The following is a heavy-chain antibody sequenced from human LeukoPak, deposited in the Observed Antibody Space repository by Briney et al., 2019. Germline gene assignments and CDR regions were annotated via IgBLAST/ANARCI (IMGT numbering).Heavy chain of an antibody. J-gene: IGHJ4*02. CDR2: INHSGST. Sequence: PSETLSLTCAVHGGSFSGYYWSWIRQPPGKGLEWIGEINHSGSTNYNPSLKSRVTISVDTSKNQFSLKLSSVTAADTAVYYSARGLASSGWHIDYWGQGTLVTVSS. CDR1: GGSFSGYY. V-gene: IGHV4-34*01. D-gene: IGHD6-19*01. CDR3: ARGLASSGWHIDY.